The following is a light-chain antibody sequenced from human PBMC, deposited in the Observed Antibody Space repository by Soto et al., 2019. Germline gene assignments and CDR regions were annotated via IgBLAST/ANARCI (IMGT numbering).Light chain of an antibody. CDR3: SSFVGGDSFDVI. CDR2: DVI. Sequence: QSVVTQPPSASGSPGQSVTISCTGTGSDIGAYNYVSWYQQYPGKAPKVMIYDVIKRPSGVPDRFSGSKSGNTASLTVSGLRADDEAVYYCSSFVGGDSFDVIFGGGTKLTVL. CDR1: GSDIGAYNY. V-gene: IGLV2-8*01. J-gene: IGLJ2*01.